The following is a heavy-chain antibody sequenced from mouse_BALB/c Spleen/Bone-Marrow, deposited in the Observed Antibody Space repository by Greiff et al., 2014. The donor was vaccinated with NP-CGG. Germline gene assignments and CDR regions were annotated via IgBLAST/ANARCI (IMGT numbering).Heavy chain of an antibody. CDR1: GFNIKDYY. Sequence: VHVKQSGAELVRPGALVKLSCKASGFNIKDYYMHWVKQRPEQGLEWIGWIDPENGNTIYDPKFQGKASITADTSSNTAYLQLSSLTSEDTAVYYCASGYYGSSPYWYFYVWGAGTTVTVSS. CDR2: IDPENGNT. CDR3: ASGYYGSSPYWYFYV. J-gene: IGHJ1*01. D-gene: IGHD1-1*01. V-gene: IGHV14-1*02.